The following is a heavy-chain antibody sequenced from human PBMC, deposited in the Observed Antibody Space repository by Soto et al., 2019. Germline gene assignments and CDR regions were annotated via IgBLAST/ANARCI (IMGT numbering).Heavy chain of an antibody. CDR2: IIPIFGTA. CDR3: ARHEQWLVSGEYYFDY. D-gene: IGHD6-19*01. CDR1: GGTFSSYA. V-gene: IGHV1-69*13. Sequence: SVKVSCKASGGTFSSYAISWVRQAPGQGLEWMGGIIPIFGTANYAQKFQGRVTITADESTSTAYMELSSLRSEDTAVYYCARHEQWLVSGEYYFDYWGQGTLVTVSS. J-gene: IGHJ4*02.